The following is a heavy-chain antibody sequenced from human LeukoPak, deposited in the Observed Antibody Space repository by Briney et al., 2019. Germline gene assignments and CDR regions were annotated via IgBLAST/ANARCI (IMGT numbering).Heavy chain of an antibody. Sequence: GGSLRPSCAASGFTFSSSWMSWVRQAPGKGLGWVANIKQDGSEKYYVDSVKGRFTISRDNAKNSLYLQMNSLSAEDTAVYYCARDKADRDYFDYWGQGTLVTVSS. CDR3: ARDKADRDYFDY. CDR1: GFTFSSSW. D-gene: IGHD1-14*01. V-gene: IGHV3-7*01. CDR2: IKQDGSEK. J-gene: IGHJ4*02.